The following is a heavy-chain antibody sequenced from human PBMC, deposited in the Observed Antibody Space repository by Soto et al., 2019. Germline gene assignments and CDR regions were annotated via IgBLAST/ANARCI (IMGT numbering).Heavy chain of an antibody. V-gene: IGHV3-21*01. CDR1: GFNFSNYS. D-gene: IGHD6-6*01. CDR2: ISSSSSYI. Sequence: GGSQRLRYAASGFNFSNYSMNWVRQAPGKGLEWVSSISSSSSYIYYADSVKGRFTISRDNAKNSLYLQMNSLRAEDTAVYYCARDQGSSSGDYYYYYGMDVWGQGTTVTVSS. CDR3: ARDQGSSSGDYYYYYGMDV. J-gene: IGHJ6*02.